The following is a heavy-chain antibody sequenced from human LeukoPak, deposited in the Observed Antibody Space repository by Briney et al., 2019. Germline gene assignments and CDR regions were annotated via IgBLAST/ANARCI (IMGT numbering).Heavy chain of an antibody. Sequence: SETLSLTCTVSGGSISSGDYYWSWIRQPPGKGLEWIGYIYYSGSTYYNPSLKSRVTISVDTSKNQFSLKLSSVTAADTAVYYCARGRSQDSYCDFWSGPDWGQGTLVTVSS. CDR2: IYYSGST. J-gene: IGHJ4*02. V-gene: IGHV4-30-4*01. CDR1: GGSISSGDYY. D-gene: IGHD3-3*01. CDR3: ARGRSQDSYCDFWSGPD.